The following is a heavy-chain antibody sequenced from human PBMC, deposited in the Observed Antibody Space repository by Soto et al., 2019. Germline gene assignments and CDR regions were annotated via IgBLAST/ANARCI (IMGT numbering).Heavy chain of an antibody. V-gene: IGHV3-23*01. Sequence: GGSLRLSCAASGFTFSSYAISWVRQAPGKGLEWVSAISGSGGSTYYADSVKGRFTISRDNSKNTLYLQMNSLRAEDTAVYYCAKSPLEYSSSWYYDYWGQGTLVTVSS. CDR3: AKSPLEYSSSWYYDY. J-gene: IGHJ4*02. CDR1: GFTFSSYA. CDR2: ISGSGGST. D-gene: IGHD6-13*01.